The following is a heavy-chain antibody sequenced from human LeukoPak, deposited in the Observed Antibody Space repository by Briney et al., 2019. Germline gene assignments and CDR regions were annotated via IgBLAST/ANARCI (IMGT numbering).Heavy chain of an antibody. V-gene: IGHV3-9*03. D-gene: IGHD6-13*01. CDR3: AKEGSSWPTFDY. CDR1: GFTFNDYA. Sequence: GGSLRLSCATSGFTFNDYAMYWVRQAPGKGLEWVSGISWNSRSIAYADSVKGRFTISRDNAKNSLYLQMNSLRAEDMALYYCAKEGSSWPTFDYWGQGTLVTVSS. CDR2: ISWNSRSI. J-gene: IGHJ4*02.